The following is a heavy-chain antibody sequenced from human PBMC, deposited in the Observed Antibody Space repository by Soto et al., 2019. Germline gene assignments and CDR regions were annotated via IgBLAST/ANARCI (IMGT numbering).Heavy chain of an antibody. CDR1: GYSISSGSY. D-gene: IGHD7-27*01. V-gene: IGHV4-38-2*01. CDR3: AMRASGEPPYYFDS. CDR2: IYDSGVT. Sequence: TLSLTCAVSGYSISSGSYWGWIRQPPGKGLEWIVSIYDSGVTYYNPSLKSRVTTSVDTSENQFSLNLNSMTAADAAVYYCAMRASGEPPYYFDSWGQGTLVTVSS. J-gene: IGHJ4*02.